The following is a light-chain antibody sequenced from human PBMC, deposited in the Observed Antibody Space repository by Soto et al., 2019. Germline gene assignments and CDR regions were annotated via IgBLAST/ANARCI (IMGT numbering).Light chain of an antibody. CDR1: KSITSAH. Sequence: EIVLTQSPGTLSLSPGERATLSSRPSKSITSAHLAWNQQKPGQAPRLLIYGVSSRATGIPDRFSGSGSGTDFTLTISRLEPEDFAVYSCQHYDRPPTFGQGTRLDIK. CDR3: QHYDRPPT. J-gene: IGKJ5*01. CDR2: GVS. V-gene: IGKV3-20*01.